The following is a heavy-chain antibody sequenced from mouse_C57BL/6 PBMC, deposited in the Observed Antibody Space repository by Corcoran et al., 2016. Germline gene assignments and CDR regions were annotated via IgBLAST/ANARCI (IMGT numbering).Heavy chain of an antibody. CDR3: ATFYYYGSSYAGNFDY. J-gene: IGHJ2*01. V-gene: IGHV1-26*01. CDR1: GSTFTDYY. Sequence: EVQLQQSGPELVKPGASVKISCKASGSTFTDYYMNWVKQSHGKSLEWIGDINPNNGGTSYNQKFKGKATLTVDKSSSTAYMELRSLTSEDSAVYYCATFYYYGSSYAGNFDYWGQGTTLTVSS. CDR2: INPNNGGT. D-gene: IGHD1-1*01.